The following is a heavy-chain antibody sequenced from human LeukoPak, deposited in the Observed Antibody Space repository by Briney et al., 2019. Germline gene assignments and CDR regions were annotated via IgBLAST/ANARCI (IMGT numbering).Heavy chain of an antibody. CDR1: GFTFSSYS. J-gene: IGHJ4*02. Sequence: GESLRLSCAASGFTFSSYSMNWVRQAPGKGLEWVSSISSSSSYIYYADSVKGRFTISRDNAKNSLYLQMNSLRAEDTAVYYCARGDPSGSFIDHWGQGTLVTVSS. V-gene: IGHV3-21*01. D-gene: IGHD1-26*01. CDR2: ISSSSSYI. CDR3: ARGDPSGSFIDH.